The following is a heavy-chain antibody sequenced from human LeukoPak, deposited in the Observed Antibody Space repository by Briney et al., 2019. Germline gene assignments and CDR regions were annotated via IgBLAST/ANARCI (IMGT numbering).Heavy chain of an antibody. V-gene: IGHV1-69*05. CDR2: IIPIFGTA. D-gene: IGHD2-15*01. CDR3: ARDRCSGGSCYDLSFDY. Sequence: ASVSVSSTASGGTFSIYAISWVRQAPGQGLEWMGGIIPIFGTANYAQKLQGRVTITTDESTSIAYMELSSLRSEDTAVYYCARDRCSGGSCYDLSFDYWGQGTLVTVSS. CDR1: GGTFSIYA. J-gene: IGHJ4*02.